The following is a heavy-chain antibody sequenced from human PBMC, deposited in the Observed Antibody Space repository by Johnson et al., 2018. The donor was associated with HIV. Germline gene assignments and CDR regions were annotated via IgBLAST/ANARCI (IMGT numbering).Heavy chain of an antibody. CDR3: AREGRKQLERGDGDAFDI. CDR1: GFTFSSYG. Sequence: QVQLVESGGGVVQPGGSLRLSCTASGFTFSSYGMHWVRQAPGKGLEWVAFIRYDGSNKYYADSVKGRFTISRDNAKNSLFLHMNSLRAEYTALYYCAREGRKQLERGDGDAFDIWGQGTMVTVSS. D-gene: IGHD6-6*01. CDR2: IRYDGSNK. J-gene: IGHJ3*02. V-gene: IGHV3-30*02.